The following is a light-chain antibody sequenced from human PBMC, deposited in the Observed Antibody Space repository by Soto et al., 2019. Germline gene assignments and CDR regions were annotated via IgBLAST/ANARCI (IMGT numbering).Light chain of an antibody. CDR1: ENIKNW. CDR2: DAS. Sequence: DVQMTQSPSTLAASVGDRVTITCRASENIKNWLAWYQQTPGKAPKVLISDASRLETGVPPRFSGSGYGTDFTLTITSLQTDDFGTYHCQQYDVHPKTFGQRTKVDTK. J-gene: IGKJ1*01. V-gene: IGKV1-5*01. CDR3: QQYDVHPKT.